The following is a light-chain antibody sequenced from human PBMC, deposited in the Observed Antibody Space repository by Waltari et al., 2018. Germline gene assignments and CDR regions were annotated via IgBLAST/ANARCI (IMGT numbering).Light chain of an antibody. CDR1: QGISSY. CDR2: YAN. Sequence: DIQMSQSPSSLSASVGDRVTITCRASQGISSYLNWYQQKPGKAPKLLIYYANSLASGVPSRFSGSGSGTEFTLTISSLQPEDFATYYCQQGNSNPPFTFGPGTKLDIK. CDR3: QQGNSNPPFT. J-gene: IGKJ3*01. V-gene: IGKV1-39*01.